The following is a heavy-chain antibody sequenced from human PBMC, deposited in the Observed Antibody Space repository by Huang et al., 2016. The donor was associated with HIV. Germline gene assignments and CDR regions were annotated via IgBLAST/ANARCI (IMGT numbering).Heavy chain of an antibody. CDR2: LAPMLVSA. CDR1: GDSFTSLP. J-gene: IGHJ4*02. V-gene: IGHV1-69*01. Sequence: QVHLVQSGAEVKKPGSSVKVSCKASGDSFTSLPINWVRKAPGQGLEWMGGLAPMLVSATYDRKLRGLVTISADESTMTSYMELSRLRSDDTAMYYCATSTPMLGESGGWSGKVVITENVPYVDWGQGTLVTVSS. D-gene: IGHD3-22*01. CDR3: ATSTPMLGESGGWSGKVVITENVPYVD.